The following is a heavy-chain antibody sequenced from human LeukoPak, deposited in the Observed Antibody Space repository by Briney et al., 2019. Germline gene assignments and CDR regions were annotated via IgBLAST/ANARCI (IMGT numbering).Heavy chain of an antibody. J-gene: IGHJ4*02. Sequence: ASVKVSCKASGYSFTGYYIQWVRQAPGQGLEWMGWINPNNGGTKYAEKFQGRVTMTTDTSTSTAYMELRSLRSDDTAVYYCARDDYDYVWGSYRYLGYWGQGTLVTVSS. CDR3: ARDDYDYVWGSYRYLGY. D-gene: IGHD3-16*02. CDR2: INPNNGGT. V-gene: IGHV1-2*02. CDR1: GYSFTGYY.